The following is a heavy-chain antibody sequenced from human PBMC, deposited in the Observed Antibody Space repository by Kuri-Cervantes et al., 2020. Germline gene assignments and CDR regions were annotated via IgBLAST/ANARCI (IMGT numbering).Heavy chain of an antibody. J-gene: IGHJ6*02. CDR3: ARAGSRISMVRGTYGLDV. V-gene: IGHV3-53*01. CDR1: GFTVSSNY. D-gene: IGHD3-10*01. CDR2: IYSGGST. Sequence: GESLKISCAASGFTVSSNYMSWVRQAPGKGLEWVSVIYSGGSTYYADSVKGRFTISRDNSKNTLFLEMDSLRAEDTAVYYCARAGSRISMVRGTYGLDVWGQGTTVTVSS.